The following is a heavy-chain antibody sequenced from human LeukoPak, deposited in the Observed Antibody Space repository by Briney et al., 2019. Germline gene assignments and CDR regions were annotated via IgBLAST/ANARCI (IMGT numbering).Heavy chain of an antibody. J-gene: IGHJ5*02. Sequence: TSETLSLTCAVSGYSISSGYYWGWIRQPPGKGLEWIGSIYHSGSTNYNPSLKSRVTISVDTSKNQFSLKLSSVTAADTAVYYCARRRTNPYGYCSGGSCTMVGWFDPWGQGTLVTVSS. CDR3: ARRRTNPYGYCSGGSCTMVGWFDP. CDR1: GYSISSGYY. CDR2: IYHSGST. V-gene: IGHV4-38-2*01. D-gene: IGHD2-15*01.